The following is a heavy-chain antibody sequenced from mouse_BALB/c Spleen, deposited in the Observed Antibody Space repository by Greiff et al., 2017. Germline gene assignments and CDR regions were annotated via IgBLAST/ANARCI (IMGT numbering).Heavy chain of an antibody. CDR2: ISSGGSYT. Sequence: EVKVVESGGGLVKPGGSLKLSCAASGFTFSSYAMSWVRQTPEKRLEWVATISSGGSYTYYPDSVKGRFTISRDNAKNTLYLQMSSLRSEDTAMYYCARAYGSSLDYWGQGTTLTVSS. CDR1: GFTFSSYA. V-gene: IGHV5-9-3*01. J-gene: IGHJ2*01. CDR3: ARAYGSSLDY. D-gene: IGHD1-1*01.